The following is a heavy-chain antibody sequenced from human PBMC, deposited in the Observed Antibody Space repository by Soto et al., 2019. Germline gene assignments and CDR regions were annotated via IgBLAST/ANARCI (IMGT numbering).Heavy chain of an antibody. Sequence: QVQLVQSGAEVKKPGASVKVSCKASGYTFTSYGISWVRQAPGQGLEWMGWISAYNGNTNYAQKRQGRVTMTTDTSTSTAYMELRSLRSDDTAVYYCARGHYGSGSYYTPSLDVWGQGTTVTVSS. CDR1: GYTFTSYG. J-gene: IGHJ6*02. CDR3: ARGHYGSGSYYTPSLDV. D-gene: IGHD3-10*01. V-gene: IGHV1-18*01. CDR2: ISAYNGNT.